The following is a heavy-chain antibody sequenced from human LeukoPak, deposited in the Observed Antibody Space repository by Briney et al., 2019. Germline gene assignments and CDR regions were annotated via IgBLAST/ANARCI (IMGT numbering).Heavy chain of an antibody. CDR2: ISAYNGNT. CDR1: GYTFTSYG. J-gene: IGHJ4*02. Sequence: ASVNVSCKASGYTFTSYGISWVRQAPGQGLEWMGWISAYNGNTNYAQKLQGRVTMTTDTSTSTAYMELRSLRSDDTAVYYCARSTWIQLVVDYWGQGTLVTVSS. CDR3: ARSTWIQLVVDY. V-gene: IGHV1-18*01. D-gene: IGHD5-18*01.